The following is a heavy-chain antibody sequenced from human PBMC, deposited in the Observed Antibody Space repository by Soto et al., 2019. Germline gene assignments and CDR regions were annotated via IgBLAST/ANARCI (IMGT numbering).Heavy chain of an antibody. CDR2: INAGNGNT. CDR1: GYTNTSYA. V-gene: IGHV1-3*01. Sequence: ASVKVCCKASGYTNTSYALHWVRQAPGQRLEWMGWINAGNGNTKYSQKFQGRVTITRDTSASTAYMELSSLRSEDTAVYYCARGTRWELLSPFDYWGQGTLVTVSS. CDR3: ARGTRWELLSPFDY. D-gene: IGHD1-26*01. J-gene: IGHJ4*02.